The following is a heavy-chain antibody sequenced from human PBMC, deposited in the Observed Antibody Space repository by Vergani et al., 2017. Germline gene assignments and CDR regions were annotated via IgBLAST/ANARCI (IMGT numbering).Heavy chain of an antibody. CDR2: IKSYGSIT. D-gene: IGHD2-8*01. J-gene: IGHJ5*02. Sequence: DVQLAESGGGFFQPGGSLRLSCSASGFSFNRYWMHWVRQVPGKGLLWVARIKSYGSITDYADSVKGRFTMSSDNAQNTLYLQMDSLMVEDPSVYYCSRARCIDTCYIANGLDAGGQGTQVNGAS. CDR3: SRARCIDTCYIANGLDA. CDR1: GFSFNRYW. V-gene: IGHV3-74*01.